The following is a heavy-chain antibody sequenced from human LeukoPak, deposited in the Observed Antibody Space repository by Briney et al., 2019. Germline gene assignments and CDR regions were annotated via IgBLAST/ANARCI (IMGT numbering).Heavy chain of an antibody. V-gene: IGHV3-23*01. CDR2: ISGSGGIT. CDR1: GFTFSSYA. Sequence: GGSLRLSCAASGFTFSSYAMRWVRQAPGKGLERVSAISGSGGITYYTDSVKGRFTISRDNSKNTLYLQMNSLRGEDTAVYYCAKDRREDLAVAGGIDYWGQGTLVTVSS. D-gene: IGHD6-19*01. CDR3: AKDRREDLAVAGGIDY. J-gene: IGHJ4*02.